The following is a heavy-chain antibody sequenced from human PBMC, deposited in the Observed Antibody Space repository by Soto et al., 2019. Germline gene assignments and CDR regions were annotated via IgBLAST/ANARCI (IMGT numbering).Heavy chain of an antibody. V-gene: IGHV4-39*01. Sequence: SETLSLTCTVSGGSLSSSDYYWAWVRQPPGKGLEWIANIFYSGTTYYKASLESRLSVSIDTSKRQFFLNLGSLTAADTAIYYCARQRNGDYLFDIWGQGTLVTVSS. J-gene: IGHJ4*02. CDR3: ARQRNGDYLFDI. CDR1: GGSLSSSDYY. D-gene: IGHD4-17*01. CDR2: IFYSGTT.